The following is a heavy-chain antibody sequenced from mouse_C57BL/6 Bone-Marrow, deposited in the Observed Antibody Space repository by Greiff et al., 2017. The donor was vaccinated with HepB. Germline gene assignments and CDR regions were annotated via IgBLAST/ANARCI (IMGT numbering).Heavy chain of an antibody. CDR1: GFNIKNTY. V-gene: IGHV14-3*01. J-gene: IGHJ3*01. CDR2: IDPANGNT. D-gene: IGHD2-5*01. CDR3: ARSKYSNYEAWFAY. Sequence: EVKLVESVAELVRPGASVKLSCTASGFNIKNTYMHWVKQRPEQGLEWIGRIDPANGNTKYAPKFQGKATITADTSSTTAYLQLSSLTSEDTAIYYCARSKYSNYEAWFAYWGQGTLVTVSA.